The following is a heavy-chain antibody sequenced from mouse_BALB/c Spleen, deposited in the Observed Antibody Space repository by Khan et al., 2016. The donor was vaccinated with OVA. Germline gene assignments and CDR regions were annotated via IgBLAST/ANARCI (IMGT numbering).Heavy chain of an antibody. D-gene: IGHD1-1*01. CDR3: ARVYCSDFDY. J-gene: IGHJ2*01. V-gene: IGHV1-20*02. Sequence: VQLQQSGPELVKPGASVKISCKASGYSFTGYFMNWVMQSHGKSLEWIGRINPHVGETLFNPKFKGKATLTVDESSSTAHMELRSLASEDSAVYYCARVYCSDFDYWGQGTTLTVSS. CDR1: GYSFTGYF. CDR2: INPHVGET.